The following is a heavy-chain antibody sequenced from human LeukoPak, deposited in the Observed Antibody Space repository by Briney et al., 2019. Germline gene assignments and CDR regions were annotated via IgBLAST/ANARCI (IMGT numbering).Heavy chain of an antibody. V-gene: IGHV6-1*01. CDR1: GESVSSNSAA. D-gene: IGHD6-19*01. Sequence: SQTLSLTCAISGESVSSNSAAWNGIRQSPSRGLEWLGRTYYRSKWYTDSAVSVKSRITLTPDTSKNKFSLQLNSVTPEDTAVSYCARDLLEIAVARIDPWGQGTLVTVSS. CDR3: ARDLLEIAVARIDP. CDR2: TYYRSKWYT. J-gene: IGHJ5*02.